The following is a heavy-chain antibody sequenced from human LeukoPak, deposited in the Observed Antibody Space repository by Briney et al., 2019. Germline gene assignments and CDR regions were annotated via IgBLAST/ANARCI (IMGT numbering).Heavy chain of an antibody. CDR1: GFTFRGYW. Sequence: GGSLRLSCAASGFTFRGYWMHWVRQAPGKGLVWVSRINSDGSTTTYADSVRGRFTISRDNAKNTLYLQMNSLGAEDTAVYYCARVEGPNYYFYGMDVWGQGTTVTVFS. J-gene: IGHJ6*02. CDR3: ARVEGPNYYFYGMDV. V-gene: IGHV3-74*01. D-gene: IGHD2-8*01. CDR2: INSDGSTT.